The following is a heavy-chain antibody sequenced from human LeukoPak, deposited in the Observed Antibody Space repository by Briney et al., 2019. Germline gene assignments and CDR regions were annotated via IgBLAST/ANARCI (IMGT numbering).Heavy chain of an antibody. CDR2: ISSSGTTL. CDR3: ARALHDAFDI. Sequence: GGSLRLSCAASGFTFGDYYMGWVRQAPGRGLEWVSYISSSGTTLLYPDSVKGRFTISRDNAQNSLYLQLNSLRAGDTAVYFCARALHDAFDIWGQGTMVTVSS. J-gene: IGHJ3*02. V-gene: IGHV3-11*01. CDR1: GFTFGDYY.